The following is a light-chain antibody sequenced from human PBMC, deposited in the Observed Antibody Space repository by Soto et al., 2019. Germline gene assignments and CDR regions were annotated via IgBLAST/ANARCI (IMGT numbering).Light chain of an antibody. CDR1: SSNIGGNS. CDR2: YSN. V-gene: IGLV1-47*02. Sequence: QSVMTQPPSVSAAPGQKVTISCSGSSSNIGGNSVSWYQQLPGTAPKLLIYYSNQRPSGVPDRFSGSRSGTSASLAIVGLRSEDEAIYYCAAWDASLSACVFGNGTKLTVL. CDR3: AAWDASLSACV. J-gene: IGLJ1*01.